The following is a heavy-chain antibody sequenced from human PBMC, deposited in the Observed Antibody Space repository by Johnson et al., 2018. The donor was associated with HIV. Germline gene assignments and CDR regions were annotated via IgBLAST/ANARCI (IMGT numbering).Heavy chain of an antibody. CDR3: AKDQLVGATYAAFDI. Sequence: QVHLVESGGGLVQPGRSLRLSCAASGFTFDDYAMHWVRQAPGKGLEWVAFIRYDGSNKYYSDSVKGRFTISRDNSKNTLYLQMNSLRPEDTAVYYCAKDQLVGATYAAFDIWGQGTMVTVSS. J-gene: IGHJ3*02. D-gene: IGHD1-26*01. CDR1: GFTFDDYA. CDR2: IRYDGSNK. V-gene: IGHV3-30*02.